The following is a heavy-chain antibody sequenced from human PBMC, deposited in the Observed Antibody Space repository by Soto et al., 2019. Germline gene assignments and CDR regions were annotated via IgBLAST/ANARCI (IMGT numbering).Heavy chain of an antibody. D-gene: IGHD7-27*01. V-gene: IGHV4-34*01. CDR1: GGSFSGYY. Sequence: QVQLQQWGAGLLKPSETLSLTCAVYGGSFSGYYWSWIRQPPGKGLEWIGEINHSGSTNYNPSLKSRVTISVDTSKNQFSLKLSSVTAADTAVYYCARGWGRIFDYWGQGTLVTLSS. J-gene: IGHJ4*02. CDR2: INHSGST. CDR3: ARGWGRIFDY.